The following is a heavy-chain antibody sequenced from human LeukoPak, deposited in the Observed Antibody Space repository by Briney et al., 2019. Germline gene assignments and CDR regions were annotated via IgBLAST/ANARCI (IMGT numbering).Heavy chain of an antibody. CDR2: INQGGSEK. D-gene: IGHD3-22*01. CDR3: ARDLGQYYDTSDNWFDP. V-gene: IGHV3-7*01. Sequence: GGSLRLSCAASGFTFSTYWMSWVRQAPGKGLEWVASINQGGSEKYYVDSVKGRFTISRDNAKNSLYLLMNSLRAEDTAVYYCARDLGQYYDTSDNWFDPWGQGTLVTVSS. J-gene: IGHJ5*02. CDR1: GFTFSTYW.